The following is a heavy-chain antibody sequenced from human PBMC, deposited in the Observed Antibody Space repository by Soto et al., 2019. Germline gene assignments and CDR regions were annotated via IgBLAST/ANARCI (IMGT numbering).Heavy chain of an antibody. J-gene: IGHJ4*02. CDR3: APSVYGGNYFDS. CDR2: IYWDDDK. Sequence: QITLKESGPPLVKPTQTLTLTCTFSGFSLSTIGVGVGWIRQPPGKALEWLALIYWDDDKRYSPSLKSRLTITKDTPKTQVVLTMNNMDPVYTATYYCAPSVYGGNYFDSWGQGTLVTVSS. V-gene: IGHV2-5*02. D-gene: IGHD4-17*01. CDR1: GFSLSTIGVG.